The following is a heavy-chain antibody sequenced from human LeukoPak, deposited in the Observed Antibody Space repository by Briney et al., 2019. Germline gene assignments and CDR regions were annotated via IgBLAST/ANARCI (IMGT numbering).Heavy chain of an antibody. Sequence: AETLSLTCAVYGGSFSGYYWIWIRHPPGNGLDWIGEINHSGSNNYNPSLKSRVTISVDTSKNQFSMQLSSVTAADTAVYYCARGKEQQLVLGVWFESWGQGTLVIVSS. CDR1: GGSFSGYY. D-gene: IGHD6-13*01. CDR3: ARGKEQQLVLGVWFES. CDR2: INHSGSN. V-gene: IGHV4-34*01. J-gene: IGHJ5*01.